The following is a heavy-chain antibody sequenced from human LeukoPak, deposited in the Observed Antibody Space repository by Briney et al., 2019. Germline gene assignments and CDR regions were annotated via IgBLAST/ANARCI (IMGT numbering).Heavy chain of an antibody. CDR2: IKQGGSEK. V-gene: IGHV3-7*01. D-gene: IGHD1-26*01. CDR1: DGSISSYY. J-gene: IGHJ3*02. Sequence: ESLSLTCTVSDGSISSYYWSWVRQAPGKGLEWVANIKQGGSEKYYVNSVKGRFTISRDNAKNSLYLQMNSLRAEDTAVYYCASVYSPFAFDIWGQGTMVTVSS. CDR3: ASVYSPFAFDI.